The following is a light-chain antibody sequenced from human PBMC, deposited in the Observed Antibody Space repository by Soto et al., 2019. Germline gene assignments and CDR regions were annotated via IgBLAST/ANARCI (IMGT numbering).Light chain of an antibody. V-gene: IGLV2-14*03. CDR2: DVN. CDR3: TSGTTSTTMI. CDR1: SSDIGAYNF. J-gene: IGLJ2*01. Sequence: QSVLTQPASVSGSPGQSITISCTGTSSDIGAYNFGSWYQQHPGKAPKLMLYDVNIRPSGVSNRFSGSKSGNPASLTISGLQAEDEADYYCTSGTTSTTMIFGGGTKLTVL.